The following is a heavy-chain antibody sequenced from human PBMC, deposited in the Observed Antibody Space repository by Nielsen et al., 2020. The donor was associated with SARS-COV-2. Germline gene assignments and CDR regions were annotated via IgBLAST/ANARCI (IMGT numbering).Heavy chain of an antibody. D-gene: IGHD3-3*01. CDR3: AGGADFWSGTQRYYMDV. V-gene: IGHV3-74*01. J-gene: IGHJ6*03. CDR1: GFTFSSTY. Sequence: GGSLRLSCSASGFTFSSTYMDWVRQAPGQGLVWVSRINPSGSGTAYADSVKGRFAVPRDNAGNTVVLQIHSLRVEDTAVYYCAGGADFWSGTQRYYMDVWGKGTTVTVSS. CDR2: INPSGSGT.